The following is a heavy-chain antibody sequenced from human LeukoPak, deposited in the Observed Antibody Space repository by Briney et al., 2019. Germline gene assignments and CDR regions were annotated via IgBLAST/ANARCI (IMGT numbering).Heavy chain of an antibody. CDR2: LYTDDTT. CDR3: ARGGVNYWNPRY. CDR1: GFTVSSYY. Sequence: GGSLRLSCVASGFTVSSYYMSWVRQAPGKGLEWVSLLYTDDTTYYADSVEGRLTISRDDSKNTIYLQMNSLRAEDTAVYYCARGGVNYWNPRYWGQGTLVTVSS. J-gene: IGHJ4*02. V-gene: IGHV3-53*01. D-gene: IGHD1-1*01.